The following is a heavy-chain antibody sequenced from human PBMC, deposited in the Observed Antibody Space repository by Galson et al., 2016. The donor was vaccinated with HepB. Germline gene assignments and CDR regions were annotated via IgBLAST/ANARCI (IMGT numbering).Heavy chain of an antibody. D-gene: IGHD2-21*02. J-gene: IGHJ5*01. CDR3: ARTTGDCGGDCSWFDP. V-gene: IGHV4-31*03. CDR2: ISYSGTT. CDR1: GGSISSVNYY. Sequence: TLSLTCTVSGGSISSVNYYWSWIRQHPGKGLEWIGYISYSGTTHYNPSLKSRVTISMDTSKNHFSLKLNSMTAADTAVYYCARTTGDCGGDCSWFDPWGQGTLVTVSS.